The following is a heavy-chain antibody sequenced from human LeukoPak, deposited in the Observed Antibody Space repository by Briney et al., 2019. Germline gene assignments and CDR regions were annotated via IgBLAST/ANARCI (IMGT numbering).Heavy chain of an antibody. CDR3: ARGRGSYSADY. Sequence: GGSLRLSCAASEFTFSNYALHWVRQAPGKGLEWVALLSYDGSNECYADSVKGRFTISRDNSKNTLYLQMNSLRAEDTAVYYCARGRGSYSADYWGQGTLVTVSS. CDR2: LSYDGSNE. J-gene: IGHJ4*02. CDR1: EFTFSNYA. V-gene: IGHV3-30-3*01. D-gene: IGHD1-26*01.